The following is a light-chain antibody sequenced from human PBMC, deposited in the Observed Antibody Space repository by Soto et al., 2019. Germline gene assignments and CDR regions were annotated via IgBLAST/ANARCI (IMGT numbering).Light chain of an antibody. V-gene: IGLV2-23*02. Sequence: QSALTQPASVSGFPGQSITISCTGTSSDVGSSKSVSWYQQYPGKTPRLIIYEVSKRPAYISSRFTGSKSGNTATLRISGLQAMDEADYYCCSFAGNNDFIFGGGTKLTVL. CDR3: CSFAGNNDFI. J-gene: IGLJ2*01. CDR2: EVS. CDR1: SSDVGSSKS.